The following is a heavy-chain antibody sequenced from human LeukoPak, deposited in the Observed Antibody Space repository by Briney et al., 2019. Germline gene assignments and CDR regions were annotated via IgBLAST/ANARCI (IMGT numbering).Heavy chain of an antibody. CDR3: ARDRRILRSAVAGTVSFDY. D-gene: IGHD6-19*01. CDR2: IYYSGST. J-gene: IGHJ4*02. V-gene: IGHV4-31*03. Sequence: SQTLSLTCTVSGGSISSGGYYWSWIRQHPGKGLEWIGYIYYSGSTYYNPSLKSRVTISVDTSKNQFSLKLSSVTAADTAVYYCARDRRILRSAVAGTVSFDYWGQGTLVTVSS. CDR1: GGSISSGGYY.